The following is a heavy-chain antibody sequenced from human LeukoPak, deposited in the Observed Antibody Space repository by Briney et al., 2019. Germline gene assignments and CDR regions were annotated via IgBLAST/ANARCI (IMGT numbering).Heavy chain of an antibody. CDR3: ARHMRAATPTDY. CDR1: GFTFSSYS. V-gene: IGHV3-21*01. J-gene: IGHJ4*02. CDR2: ISSSSSYI. D-gene: IGHD2-15*01. Sequence: KSGGSLRLSCAASGFTFSSYSMNWVRQAPGKGLEWVSSISSSSSYIYYADSVKGRFTISRDNAKNSLYLQMNSLRAEDTAVYYCARHMRAATPTDYWGQGTLVTVSS.